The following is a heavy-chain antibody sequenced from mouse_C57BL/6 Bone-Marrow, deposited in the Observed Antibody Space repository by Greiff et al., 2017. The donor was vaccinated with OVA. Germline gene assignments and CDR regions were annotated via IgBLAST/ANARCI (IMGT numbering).Heavy chain of an antibody. J-gene: IGHJ2*01. CDR2: INPSSGYT. V-gene: IGHV1-4*01. Sequence: QVQLQQSGAELARPGASVKMSCKASGYTFTSYTMHWVKQRPGQGLEWIGYINPSSGYTKYNQKFKDKATLTADKSSSTAYMQLSSLTSEDSAVYYCARDGTTVVGFDYWGQGTTLTVSS. CDR3: ARDGTTVVGFDY. CDR1: GYTFTSYT. D-gene: IGHD1-1*01.